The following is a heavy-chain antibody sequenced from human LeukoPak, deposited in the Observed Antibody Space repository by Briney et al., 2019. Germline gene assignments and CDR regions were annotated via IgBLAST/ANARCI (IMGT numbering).Heavy chain of an antibody. CDR2: TYYRSEWYN. V-gene: IGHV6-1*01. CDR1: GDSVSSNSAA. D-gene: IGHD1-26*01. J-gene: IGHJ5*02. CDR3: AREGEVGTTWSWFDP. Sequence: SQTLSLTCAISGDSVSSNSAAWNWIRQSPSRGLEWLGRTYYRSEWYNDYAVSVKSRMTIKPDTSKNQFLLQLNSVTPEDMAVYFCAREGEVGTTWSWFDPWGQGTLVTVSS.